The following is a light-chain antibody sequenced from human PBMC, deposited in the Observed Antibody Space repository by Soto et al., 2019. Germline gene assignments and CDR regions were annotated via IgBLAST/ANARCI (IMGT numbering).Light chain of an antibody. V-gene: IGKV1-33*01. CDR3: QQYDNLPLT. J-gene: IGKJ2*01. Sequence: DIQMTQSPSSLSASVGDRVTITCQASQDISNYLNWYQQKPGKAPKLLIYDASNLETGVPSRFSGSGSGTDFTFTISSLQPEDIATYYCQQYDNLPLTFGHGTKLAIK. CDR1: QDISNY. CDR2: DAS.